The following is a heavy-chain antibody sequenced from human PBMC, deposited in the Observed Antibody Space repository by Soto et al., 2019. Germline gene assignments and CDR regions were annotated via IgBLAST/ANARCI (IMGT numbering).Heavy chain of an antibody. D-gene: IGHD2-21*02. CDR3: TSAPERALTEERARS. V-gene: IGHV3-15*07. Sequence: EVQLVESGGGLVKPGGSLRLGCEVSGFTVGSAWMNWVRQAPGKGLGWVGRIRRKGDSGTTDYAEHVKGRFTISIDDSKNTLYLQMECLTTEDTAGYYCTSAPERALTEERARSWGQGTVVTVSS. CDR2: IRRKGDSGTT. J-gene: IGHJ5*02. CDR1: GFTVGSAW.